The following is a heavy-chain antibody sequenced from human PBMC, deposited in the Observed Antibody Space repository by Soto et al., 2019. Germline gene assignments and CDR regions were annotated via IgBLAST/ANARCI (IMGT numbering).Heavy chain of an antibody. CDR3: ARVNAGEDLDY. D-gene: IGHD4-17*01. Sequence: SETLSLICAVYGGSFSGYYWSWIRQPPGKGLEWVGEINHSGSTNYNPSLKSRVTISVDTSKNQFSLKLTSVSAADTAVYYCARVNAGEDLDYWGQGTLVTVSS. J-gene: IGHJ4*02. CDR1: GGSFSGYY. CDR2: INHSGST. V-gene: IGHV4-34*01.